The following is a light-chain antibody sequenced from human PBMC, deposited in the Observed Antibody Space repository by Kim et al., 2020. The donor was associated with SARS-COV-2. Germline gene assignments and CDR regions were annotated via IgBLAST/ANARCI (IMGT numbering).Light chain of an antibody. CDR2: RNN. Sequence: QAGLTQPPSVSKDLRQTATLTCTGNSNNVGNEGAAWLQQHQGHPPKLLSYRNNNRPSGISERLSASRSGNTASLTISGLQPEDEADYYCSAWDSSLRGWVFGGGTQLTVL. CDR1: SNNVGNEG. CDR3: SAWDSSLRGWV. V-gene: IGLV10-54*01. J-gene: IGLJ3*02.